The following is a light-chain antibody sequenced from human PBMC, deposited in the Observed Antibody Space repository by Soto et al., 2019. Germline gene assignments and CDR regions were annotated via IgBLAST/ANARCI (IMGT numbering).Light chain of an antibody. Sequence: EIVLTQSPATLALSPGERAALSCRASQSVSSHLAWYQQKPGQAPRLLTYEASNRATGIPARFSGSGSGTDFTLIISSLEPEDLAVYYCQQRSNWPLTCGGGTKVEIK. CDR1: QSVSSH. J-gene: IGKJ4*01. CDR3: QQRSNWPLT. CDR2: EAS. V-gene: IGKV3-11*01.